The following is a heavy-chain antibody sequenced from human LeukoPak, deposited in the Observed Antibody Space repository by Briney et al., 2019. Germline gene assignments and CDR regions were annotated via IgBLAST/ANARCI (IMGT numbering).Heavy chain of an antibody. Sequence: PGGSLRLSCAASGFISNSYAMSWVRQAPGKGLEWVSTISGSGGSTYYADSVKGRFIISRDNSKNTVYLQMNSLRADDTAVYYCAKDRSCNNDACHGHFDYWGQGTLVTVSS. CDR2: ISGSGGST. D-gene: IGHD2-8*01. CDR1: GFISNSYA. J-gene: IGHJ4*02. V-gene: IGHV3-23*01. CDR3: AKDRSCNNDACHGHFDY.